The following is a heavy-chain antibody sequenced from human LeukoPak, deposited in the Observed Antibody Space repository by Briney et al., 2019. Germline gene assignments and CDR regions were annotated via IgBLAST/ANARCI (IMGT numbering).Heavy chain of an antibody. CDR3: ARLYGYCSSTSCYESVPDNWFDP. Sequence: GASVKVSCKASGYTFASYDINWVRQATGQGLEWMGWMNPNSGNTHYAQKLQGRVTMTTDTSTSTAYLESRSLRSDDTAVYYCARLYGYCSSTSCYESVPDNWFDPWGQGTLVTVSS. D-gene: IGHD2-2*03. V-gene: IGHV1-18*01. J-gene: IGHJ5*02. CDR2: MNPNSGNT. CDR1: GYTFASYD.